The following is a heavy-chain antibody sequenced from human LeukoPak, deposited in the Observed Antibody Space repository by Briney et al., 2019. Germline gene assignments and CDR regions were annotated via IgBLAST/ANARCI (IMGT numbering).Heavy chain of an antibody. CDR3: ARGAAATFDY. CDR2: ISGSGGST. D-gene: IGHD6-13*01. CDR1: GFTFTTYA. V-gene: IGHV3-23*01. J-gene: IGHJ4*02. Sequence: GGSLRLSCAAAGFTFTTYAMNWVRQAPGKGLEWVSTISGSGGSTYYADSMKGRFTISRDNSKNTLYLQMNSLRAEDTAVYYCARGAAATFDYWGQGTLVTVSS.